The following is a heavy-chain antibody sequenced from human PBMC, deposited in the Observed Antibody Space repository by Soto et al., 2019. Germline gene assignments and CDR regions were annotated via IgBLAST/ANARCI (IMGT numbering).Heavy chain of an antibody. CDR1: GFTFSSYA. CDR3: AKEGVYYDSSGYS. V-gene: IGHV3-64*01. D-gene: IGHD3-22*01. CDR2: ISSDGGST. J-gene: IGHJ5*02. Sequence: PGGSLRLSCAASGFTFSSYAMHWVRQAPGKGLEYVSAISSDGGSTYYANSMKGRFTISRDNSKNTLYLQMNSLRAEDTAVYYCAKEGVYYDSSGYSWGQGTLVTVSS.